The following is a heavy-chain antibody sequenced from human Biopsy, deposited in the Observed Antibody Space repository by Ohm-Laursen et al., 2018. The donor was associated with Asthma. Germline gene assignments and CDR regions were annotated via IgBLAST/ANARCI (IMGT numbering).Heavy chain of an antibody. CDR2: VSWNSGSI. CDR1: GFTFDDYA. CDR3: VKDIRLQLWGFDS. V-gene: IGHV3-9*01. D-gene: IGHD6-13*01. Sequence: LSLTCAASGFTFDDYAMHWVRQAPGKGLEWVSGVSWNSGSIDYADSVKGRITISRDNAKNSLYLQMNSLRGADTALYYCVKDIRLQLWGFDSWGQGTLVTVSS. J-gene: IGHJ4*02.